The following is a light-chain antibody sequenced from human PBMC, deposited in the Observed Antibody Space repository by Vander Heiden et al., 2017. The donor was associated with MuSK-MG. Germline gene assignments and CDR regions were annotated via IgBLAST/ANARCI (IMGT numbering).Light chain of an antibody. J-gene: IGKJ5*01. CDR3: QQSYSTPPIT. Sequence: DIQMTQSPSSLSASVGDRVTITCRASQRISSYLNWYQQKPGKAPKLLIYAASSLQSGVPSRFSGSGSGTDFTLTISSLQPEDFATYYCQQSYSTPPITFGQGTRLEIK. CDR1: QRISSY. V-gene: IGKV1-39*01. CDR2: AAS.